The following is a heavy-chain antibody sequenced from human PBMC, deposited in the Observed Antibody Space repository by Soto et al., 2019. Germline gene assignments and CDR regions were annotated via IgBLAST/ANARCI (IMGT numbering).Heavy chain of an antibody. V-gene: IGHV3-23*01. CDR2: ISGSGGST. D-gene: IGHD2-8*02. Sequence: EVQLLDSGGGLVQPGGSLRLSCAASGFTFSSYAMNWVRQAPGKGLEWVSVISGSGGSTYYAGSVKGRFTICRDNSKNTLYVQMNILRGQDTAVYYCARRGPGAYFDYWGQGTVVTVSS. J-gene: IGHJ4*02. CDR1: GFTFSSYA. CDR3: ARRGPGAYFDY.